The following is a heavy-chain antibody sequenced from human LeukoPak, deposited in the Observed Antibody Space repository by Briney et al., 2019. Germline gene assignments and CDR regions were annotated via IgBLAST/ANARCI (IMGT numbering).Heavy chain of an antibody. D-gene: IGHD1-1*01. V-gene: IGHV3-74*01. Sequence: GGSLRLSCGASGLTLSSYWMHWVRQVPGKGLEWFSVIGPDGTTTDYADSVRGRFTISRDNAKNTLYLQMNSLRAEDSAVYYCSRGTTNWKGVDYWGQGTLVTVSS. CDR2: IGPDGTTT. CDR3: SRGTTNWKGVDY. CDR1: GLTLSSYW. J-gene: IGHJ4*02.